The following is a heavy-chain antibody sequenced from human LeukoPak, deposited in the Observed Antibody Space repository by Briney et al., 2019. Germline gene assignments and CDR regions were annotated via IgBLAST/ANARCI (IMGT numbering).Heavy chain of an antibody. CDR3: TRGGYCYALGH. D-gene: IGHD5-18*01. J-gene: IGHJ4*02. Sequence: GGALRLSCVASGFTFTDHYMSWVRPAAGRGLEGVSYISSGGDIIYYAESVKGRFNISRDNAKNSLFLQMNSLRAEDTAEYYCTRGGYCYALGHWAQGTLVTASS. V-gene: IGHV3-11*04. CDR1: GFTFTDHY. CDR2: ISSGGDII.